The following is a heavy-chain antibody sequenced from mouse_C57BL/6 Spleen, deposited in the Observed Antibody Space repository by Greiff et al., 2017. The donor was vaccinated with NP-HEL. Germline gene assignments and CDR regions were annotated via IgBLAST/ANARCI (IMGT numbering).Heavy chain of an antibody. V-gene: IGHV1-81*01. CDR1: GYTFTSYG. D-gene: IGHD2-2*01. CDR2: IYPRSGNT. Sequence: QVQLKQSGAELARPGASVKLSCKASGYTFTSYGISWVKQRPGQGLEWIGEIYPRSGNTYYNEKFKGKATLTADKSSSTAYMELRSLTSEDSAVYFCARWGPMVTTEYYFDYWGQGTTLTVSS. CDR3: ARWGPMVTTEYYFDY. J-gene: IGHJ2*01.